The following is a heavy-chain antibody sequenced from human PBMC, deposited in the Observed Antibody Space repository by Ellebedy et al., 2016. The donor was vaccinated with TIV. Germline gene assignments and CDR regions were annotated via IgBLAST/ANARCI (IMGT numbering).Heavy chain of an antibody. CDR3: ARDGYWGYSGYDLKYGMDV. V-gene: IGHV3-33*01. CDR2: IWYDGGNK. D-gene: IGHD5-12*01. Sequence: GESLKISCEASGFIFSNFGMHWVRQSPGKGLEWVAFIWYDGGNKYYVDSVRGRFTISRDNSKNTLYLQMNSLRAEDTAVYYCARDGYWGYSGYDLKYGMDVWGQGTTVTVSS. J-gene: IGHJ6*02. CDR1: GFIFSNFG.